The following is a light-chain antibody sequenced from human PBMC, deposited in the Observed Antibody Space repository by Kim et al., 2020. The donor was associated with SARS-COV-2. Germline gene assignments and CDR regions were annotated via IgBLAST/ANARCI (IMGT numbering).Light chain of an antibody. V-gene: IGKV1-5*03. CDR2: KAS. CDR1: QSISSS. Sequence: DIQMTQSPSTLSASVGDRVTITCRASQSISSSLAWYQQKPGKAPKLLLHKASSIQSGVPSRFSGSGSGTEFTLTISILQPDDFATYYCHHYKSFSTFGQGTKVDIK. CDR3: HHYKSFST. J-gene: IGKJ1*01.